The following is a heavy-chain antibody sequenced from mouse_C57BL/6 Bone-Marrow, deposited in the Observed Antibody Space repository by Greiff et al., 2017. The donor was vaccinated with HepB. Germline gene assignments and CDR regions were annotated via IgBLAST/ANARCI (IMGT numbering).Heavy chain of an antibody. V-gene: IGHV3-6*01. CDR3: ARDEDYFAY. D-gene: IGHD2-4*01. CDR1: GYSITSGYY. J-gene: IGHJ3*01. CDR2: ISYDGSN. Sequence: EVQRVESGPGLVKPSQSLSLTCSVTGYSITSGYYWNWIRQFPGNKLEWMGYISYDGSNNYNPSLKNRIAITRDTSKNQFFLKLNSVTTEDTATYYGARDEDYFAYWGQGTLVTVSA.